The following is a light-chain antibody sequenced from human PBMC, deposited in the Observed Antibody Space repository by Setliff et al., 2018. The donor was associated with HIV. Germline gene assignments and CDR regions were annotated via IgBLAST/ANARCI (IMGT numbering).Light chain of an antibody. V-gene: IGKV1-9*01. CDR2: AAF. CDR3: QQLNSYPRIT. Sequence: DIQLTQSPSFLSASVGDRVTITCRASQGISNYLAWYQQKPGKAPKLLIYAAFTLQSGVPSRFSGSGSGTEFTLTISSLQPEDFATYYCQQLNSYPRITFGPGTKVDIK. J-gene: IGKJ3*01. CDR1: QGISNY.